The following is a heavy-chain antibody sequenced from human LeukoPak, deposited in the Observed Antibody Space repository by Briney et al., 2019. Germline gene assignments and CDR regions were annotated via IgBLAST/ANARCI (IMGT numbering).Heavy chain of an antibody. CDR1: GGTFSSYA. V-gene: IGHV1-69*13. Sequence: GASVKVSCKASGGTFSSYAISWVRQAPGQGLEWMGGIIPIFGTANYAQKFQGRVTITADESTSTAYMELSSLRSEDTAVYYCASRTGIAVAGRGFDYWGQGTLVTVSS. CDR2: IIPIFGTA. J-gene: IGHJ4*02. D-gene: IGHD6-19*01. CDR3: ASRTGIAVAGRGFDY.